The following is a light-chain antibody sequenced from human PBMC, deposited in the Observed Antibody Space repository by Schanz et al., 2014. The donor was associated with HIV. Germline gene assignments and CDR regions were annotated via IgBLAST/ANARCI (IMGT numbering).Light chain of an antibody. Sequence: QSALTQPRSVSGSPGQSVTISCTGTSSDVGSYNYVSWYQQHPGKAPKLMIFDVSKRPSGVPDRFSGSKSGNTASLTVSGLQAEDEADYYCSSYAGSNSVIFGGGTKLTVL. V-gene: IGLV2-11*01. CDR3: SSYAGSNSVI. CDR2: DVS. CDR1: SSDVGSYNY. J-gene: IGLJ2*01.